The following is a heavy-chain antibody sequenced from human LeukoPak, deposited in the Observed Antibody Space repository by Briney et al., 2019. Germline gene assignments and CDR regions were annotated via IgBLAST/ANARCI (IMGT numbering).Heavy chain of an antibody. Sequence: ASVKVSCKASGYTITNNYMHWVRQAPGQGLEWMGVINPSGTGTSYAQKFQGRITMSRDTSTSTVYMELSSLRSEDTAAYYCASFSKYYYDSSGPFDYWGQGTLVTVSS. D-gene: IGHD3-22*01. CDR1: GYTITNNY. V-gene: IGHV1-46*01. J-gene: IGHJ4*02. CDR3: ASFSKYYYDSSGPFDY. CDR2: INPSGTGT.